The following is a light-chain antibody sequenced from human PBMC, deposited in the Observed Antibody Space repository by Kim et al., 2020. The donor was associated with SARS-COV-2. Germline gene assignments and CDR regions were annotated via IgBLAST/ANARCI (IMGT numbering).Light chain of an antibody. J-gene: IGLJ2*01. V-gene: IGLV3-19*01. CDR3: NSRDTSSNRVV. CDR2: GKN. CDR1: CLRSYY. Sequence: SSELTQDPSVSVALGQTVRITCQGDCLRSYYASWYQQKPGKAPLLVIYGKNSRPSGIPDRFSGSSSGDTASLTIAGAQAEDEADYYCNSRDTSSNRVVFGGGSKLTVL.